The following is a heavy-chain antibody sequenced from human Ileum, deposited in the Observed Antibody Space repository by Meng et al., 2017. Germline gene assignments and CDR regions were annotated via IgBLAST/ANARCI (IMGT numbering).Heavy chain of an antibody. J-gene: IGHJ4*02. CDR2: ISHSGST. Sequence: APVMCRPWGAWSLPCAASGGSLTSYTHWGWVGLPPGKGLEWIGQISHSGSTFYNPSLKSRVTMSVDKSKSQFSLMLTSVTAADTAVYYCARHGGYYQGFWGQGTLVTVSS. CDR3: ARHGGYYQGF. D-gene: IGHD4-23*01. V-gene: IGHV4-4*02. CDR1: GGSLTSYTH.